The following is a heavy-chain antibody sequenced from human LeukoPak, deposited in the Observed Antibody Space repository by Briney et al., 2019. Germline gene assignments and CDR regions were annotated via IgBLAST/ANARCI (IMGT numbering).Heavy chain of an antibody. CDR3: AKGVIAAGGNFEY. CDR1: GFTFSTSI. D-gene: IGHD6-13*01. J-gene: IGHJ4*02. Sequence: PGGSLRLSCAASGFTFSTSIMHWVRQAPGKGLEWVAVISYDGNNKYYADSVKGRFTISRDNSKSTLYVQMNSLRAEDTAVYYCAKGVIAAGGNFEYWGQGTLVTVSS. V-gene: IGHV3-30*18. CDR2: ISYDGNNK.